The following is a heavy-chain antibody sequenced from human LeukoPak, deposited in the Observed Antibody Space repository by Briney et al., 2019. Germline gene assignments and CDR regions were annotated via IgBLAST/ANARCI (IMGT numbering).Heavy chain of an antibody. D-gene: IGHD1-26*01. CDR2: IYHSGST. CDR1: GGSISKYY. Sequence: SETLSLTCTVSGGSISKYYWSWIRQPPGKGLEWIGYIYHSGSTYYNPSLKSRVTISVDRSKNQFSLKLSSVTAADTAVYYCARDTRGSGSYYFDYWGQGTLVTVSS. V-gene: IGHV4-59*12. CDR3: ARDTRGSGSYYFDY. J-gene: IGHJ4*02.